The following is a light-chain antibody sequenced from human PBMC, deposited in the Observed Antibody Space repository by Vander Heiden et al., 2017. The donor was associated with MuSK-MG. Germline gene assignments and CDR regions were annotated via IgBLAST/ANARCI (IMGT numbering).Light chain of an antibody. Sequence: DIQMTQPPYTLSASVTYRVTICCQASQDSSNYLNWYQQKPGKAPKLLIYAASNLETGIPSRFSGSGSGTDFTFTISSLQPEDIATYYCQQYDNLPYTFGQGTKLEIK. CDR2: AAS. CDR1: QDSSNY. V-gene: IGKV1-33*01. CDR3: QQYDNLPYT. J-gene: IGKJ2*01.